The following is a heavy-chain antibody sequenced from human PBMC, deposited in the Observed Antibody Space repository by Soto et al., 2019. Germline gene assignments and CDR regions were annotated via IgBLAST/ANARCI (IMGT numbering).Heavy chain of an antibody. Sequence: ASVKVSCKASGGTFSSYAISWVRQAPGQGLEWMGGIIPIFGNTNYAQKFQERVTITRDMSTTTAYMELSSLRSDDSAMYYCAGRYCSGSSCYNYYGLDVRGQGTTVTVSS. CDR3: AGRYCSGSSCYNYYGLDV. CDR1: GGTFSSYA. D-gene: IGHD2-2*01. CDR2: IIPIFGNT. J-gene: IGHJ6*02. V-gene: IGHV1-69*05.